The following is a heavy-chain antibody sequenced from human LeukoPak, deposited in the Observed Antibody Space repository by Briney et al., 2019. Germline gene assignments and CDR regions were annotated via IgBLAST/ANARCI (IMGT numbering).Heavy chain of an antibody. D-gene: IGHD1-26*01. CDR1: GFTFSSYG. CDR3: ARDPSSGSYYKGYYYYGMDV. J-gene: IGHJ6*02. V-gene: IGHV3-33*01. CDR2: IWYDGSNK. Sequence: GRSLRLSCAESGFTFSSYGMHWVRQAPGKGLEWVAVIWYDGSNKYYADSVKGRFTISRDNSKSTLYLQMNSLRAEDTAVYYCARDPSSGSYYKGYYYYGMDVWGQGTTVTVSS.